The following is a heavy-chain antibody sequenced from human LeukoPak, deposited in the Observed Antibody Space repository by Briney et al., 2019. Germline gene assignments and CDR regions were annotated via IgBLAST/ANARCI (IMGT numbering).Heavy chain of an antibody. Sequence: PGGSLRLSCAASGFTFSSYSMNWVRQAPGKGLEWVSSISSSSSYIYYADSVKGRFTISRDNAKNSLYLQMNSLRAEDTAVYYCARAGRATGYYDYYYYYYMDVWGKGTTVTVSS. CDR1: GFTFSSYS. V-gene: IGHV3-21*01. J-gene: IGHJ6*03. CDR2: ISSSSSYI. D-gene: IGHD3-9*01. CDR3: ARAGRATGYYDYYYYYYMDV.